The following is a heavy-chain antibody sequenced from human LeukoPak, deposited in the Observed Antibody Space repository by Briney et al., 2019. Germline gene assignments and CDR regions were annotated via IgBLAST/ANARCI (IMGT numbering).Heavy chain of an antibody. CDR1: RFTFSAYA. Sequence: PGGSLRLSCAASRFTFSAYALTRVRQAPGKGLEWVSSISGSGDSTYYADSVKGRFTISRDNSKNTLYLQMNSLRAEDTARYHCAKWAGAATLSGTYYGPLDHWGQGTLVTVSS. V-gene: IGHV3-23*01. CDR3: AKWAGAATLSGTYYGPLDH. J-gene: IGHJ4*02. D-gene: IGHD3-3*01. CDR2: ISGSGDST.